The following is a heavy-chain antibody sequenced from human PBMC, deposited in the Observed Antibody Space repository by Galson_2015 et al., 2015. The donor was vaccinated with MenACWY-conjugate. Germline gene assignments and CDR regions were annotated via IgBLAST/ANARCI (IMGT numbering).Heavy chain of an antibody. J-gene: IGHJ6*02. CDR2: ISSSSSTI. CDR1: GFTFSSYS. Sequence: SLRLSCAASGFTFSSYSMNWVRQAPGKGLEWVSYISSSSSTIYYADSVKGRFTISRDNAKNSLYLQMNSLRDEDTAVYYCARGGYCSSTSCYRDYFGMDVWGQGTTVTVSS. V-gene: IGHV3-48*02. D-gene: IGHD2-2*01. CDR3: ARGGYCSSTSCYRDYFGMDV.